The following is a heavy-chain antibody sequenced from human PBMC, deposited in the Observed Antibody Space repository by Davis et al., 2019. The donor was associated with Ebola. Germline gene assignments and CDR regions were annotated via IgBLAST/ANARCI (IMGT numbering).Heavy chain of an antibody. Sequence: PGGSLRLSCAASGFTFSSYWMSWVRQGPGKGLEWVANIKQDGSEKYYVDSVKGRFTISRDNAKNSLYLQMNSLRAEDTAAYYCARESGYIEDSSFDSWGQGILVTVSS. CDR1: GFTFSSYW. V-gene: IGHV3-7*01. CDR2: IKQDGSEK. CDR3: ARESGYIEDSSFDS. D-gene: IGHD6-13*01. J-gene: IGHJ4*02.